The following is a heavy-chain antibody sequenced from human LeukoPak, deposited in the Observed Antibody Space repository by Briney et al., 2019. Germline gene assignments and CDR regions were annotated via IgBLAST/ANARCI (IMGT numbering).Heavy chain of an antibody. V-gene: IGHV3-48*01. CDR1: GFTFSSYS. CDR2: ISSSSSTI. CDR3: ASFDDILTGYYNYYYMDV. J-gene: IGHJ6*03. Sequence: PGGSLRLSCAASGFTFSSYSMNWVRQAPGKGLEGVSYISSSSSTIYYADSVKGRFTISRDNAKNSLYLQMNSLRAEDTAVYYCASFDDILTGYYNYYYMDVWGKGTTVTVSS. D-gene: IGHD3-9*01.